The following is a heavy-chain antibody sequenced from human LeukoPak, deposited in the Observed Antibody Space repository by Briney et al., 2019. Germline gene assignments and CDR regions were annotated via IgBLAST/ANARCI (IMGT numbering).Heavy chain of an antibody. D-gene: IGHD3-9*01. V-gene: IGHV3-7*01. CDR1: GFTFSSYW. Sequence: PGGSLRLSCAASGFTFSSYWMSWVRQAPGKGLEWVANIKQDGSVKYYVDSVKGRFTISRDNAKNSLYLQMNSLRAEDTALYFKQRAAYDILTGYYYFDYWGQGTLVTVSS. CDR2: IKQDGSVK. J-gene: IGHJ4*02. CDR3: QRAAYDILTGYYYFDY.